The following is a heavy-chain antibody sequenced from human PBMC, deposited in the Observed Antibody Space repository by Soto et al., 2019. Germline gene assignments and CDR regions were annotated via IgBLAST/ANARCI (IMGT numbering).Heavy chain of an antibody. CDR3: AREAQHLANYGMDV. CDR2: LWAGGNIR. V-gene: IGHV3-33*01. Sequence: QVQLVESGGNVVQPGRSLRLSCAASGFSFSSHGMHWVRQAPGKGLEWVAHLWAGGNIRYYAYSVKGRLTISSDHSKNTLYLQMDSLGAEDTAVYYCAREAQHLANYGMDVWGQGTTVTVSS. J-gene: IGHJ6*02. CDR1: GFSFSSHG. D-gene: IGHD3-3*02.